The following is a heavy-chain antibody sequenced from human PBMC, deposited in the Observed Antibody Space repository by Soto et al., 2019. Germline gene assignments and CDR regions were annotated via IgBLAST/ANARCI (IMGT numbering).Heavy chain of an antibody. Sequence: GGSLRLSCAASGFTFSSYWMSWVRQAPGKGLEWVANIKQDGSEKYYVDSVKGRFTISRDNAKNSLYLQMNSLRAEDTAVYYCARVKRRQQLALFDYWGQGTLVTVSS. CDR1: GFTFSSYW. CDR3: ARVKRRQQLALFDY. D-gene: IGHD6-13*01. J-gene: IGHJ4*02. CDR2: IKQDGSEK. V-gene: IGHV3-7*05.